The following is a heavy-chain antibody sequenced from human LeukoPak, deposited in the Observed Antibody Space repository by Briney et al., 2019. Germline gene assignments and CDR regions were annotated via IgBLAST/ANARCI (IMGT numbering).Heavy chain of an antibody. Sequence: PGGSLRLSCAASGFTFSSYWMSWVRQAPGKGLEWVANIKQDGSEKYYVDSVKGRFTISRDNAKNSLYLQMNSLRAEDTAVYYCARDLRDCSGGSCYDNFDYWGQGTLVTVSS. V-gene: IGHV3-7*01. CDR1: GFTFSSYW. CDR2: IKQDGSEK. D-gene: IGHD2-15*01. J-gene: IGHJ4*02. CDR3: ARDLRDCSGGSCYDNFDY.